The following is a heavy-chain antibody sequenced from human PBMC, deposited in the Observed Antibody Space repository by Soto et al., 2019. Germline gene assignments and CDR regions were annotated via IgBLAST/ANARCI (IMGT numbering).Heavy chain of an antibody. CDR1: AYTFTSYG. Sequence: ASVKVSCKASAYTFTSYGISWVRQAPGQGLEWMGWISAYNGNTNYAQKLQGRVTMTTDTSTSTAYMELRSLRSDDTAVYYCARVTDGDYMRDYYGMEVWGQGTRVTVAS. CDR3: ARVTDGDYMRDYYGMEV. V-gene: IGHV1-18*01. CDR2: ISAYNGNT. J-gene: IGHJ6*02. D-gene: IGHD4-17*01.